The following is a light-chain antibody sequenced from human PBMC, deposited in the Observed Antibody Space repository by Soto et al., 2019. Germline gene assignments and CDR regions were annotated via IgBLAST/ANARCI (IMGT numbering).Light chain of an antibody. CDR1: SSDVGGYNY. V-gene: IGLV2-14*01. CDR3: SSYTSSSTLS. Sequence: VLTQPASVSGSPGQSITISCTGTSSDVGGYNYVSWYQQHPGKAPKLMIYDVSNRPSGVSNRFSGSKSGNTASLTISGLQAEDEADYYCSSYTSSSTLSFGTGTKVTVL. J-gene: IGLJ1*01. CDR2: DVS.